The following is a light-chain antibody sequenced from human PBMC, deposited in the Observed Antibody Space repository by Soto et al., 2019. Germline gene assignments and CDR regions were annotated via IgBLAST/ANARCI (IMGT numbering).Light chain of an antibody. V-gene: IGKV3-20*01. CDR1: QSVDSSY. CDR2: GAS. CDR3: QQYGSSRTT. Sequence: IGRTPSTGTLSLSAGEGSTLSCRASQSVDSSYLAWYQQKPDQAPRLLIYGASSRATGIPDRFTGSGSGTDFTLTISRLEPEDFAVYYCQQYGSSRTTFGQGTRLEIK. J-gene: IGKJ5*01.